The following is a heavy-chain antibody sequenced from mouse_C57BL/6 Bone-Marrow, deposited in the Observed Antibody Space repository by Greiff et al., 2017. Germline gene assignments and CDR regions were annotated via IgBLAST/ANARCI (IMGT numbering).Heavy chain of an antibody. V-gene: IGHV1-64*01. CDR2: IHPNSGST. Sequence: QVQLQQPGAELVKPGASVKLSCKASGYTFTSYWMHWVKQRPGQGLEWIGMIHPNSGSTNYNEKFKSKATLTVDKSSSTAYMQLSSLTSEDSAVYYCARAGTNYAMDYWGRGTSVTVSS. D-gene: IGHD3-3*01. CDR1: GYTFTSYW. J-gene: IGHJ4*01. CDR3: ARAGTNYAMDY.